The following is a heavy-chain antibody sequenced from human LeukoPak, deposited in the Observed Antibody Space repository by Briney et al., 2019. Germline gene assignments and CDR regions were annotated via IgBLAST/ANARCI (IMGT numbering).Heavy chain of an antibody. CDR1: GFTFSSYG. D-gene: IGHD5-18*01. CDR2: ISGSGGST. CDR3: AREWVQLWPTDY. V-gene: IGHV3-23*01. Sequence: PGGSLRLSCAASGFTFSSYGMSWVRQAPGKGLEWVSGISGSGGSTYYADSVKGRFTISRDNSKNTLYLQMNSLRAEDTAVYYCAREWVQLWPTDYWGQGTLVTVSS. J-gene: IGHJ4*02.